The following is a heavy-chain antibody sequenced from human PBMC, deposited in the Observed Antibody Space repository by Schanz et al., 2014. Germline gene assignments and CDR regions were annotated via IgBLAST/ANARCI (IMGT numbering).Heavy chain of an antibody. Sequence: DVQLVESGGGLVQPGGSLRLSCAASGFTFTGHWMSWVRQAPGKGLEWVANIKEDGSKKYYVDSVRGRFTISRDNAKNSLYLQMNSLRDEDTAVYYCARGGATRFDYWGQGTLVTVSS. CDR1: GFTFTGHW. V-gene: IGHV3-7*01. CDR3: ARGGATRFDY. D-gene: IGHD1-26*01. CDR2: IKEDGSKK. J-gene: IGHJ4*02.